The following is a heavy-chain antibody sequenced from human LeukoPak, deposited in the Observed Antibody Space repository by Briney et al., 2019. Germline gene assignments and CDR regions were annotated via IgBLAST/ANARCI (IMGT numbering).Heavy chain of an antibody. D-gene: IGHD3-22*01. V-gene: IGHV3-21*01. CDR2: ISSSSSYI. Sequence: GGSLRLSCAASGFTFSSYSMNWVRQAPGKGLEWVSSISSSSSYIYYADSVKGRFTISRDNAKNSPYLQMNSLRAEDTAVYYCARARYYDSSGYCDWGQGTLVTVSS. CDR1: GFTFSSYS. CDR3: ARARYYDSSGYCD. J-gene: IGHJ4*02.